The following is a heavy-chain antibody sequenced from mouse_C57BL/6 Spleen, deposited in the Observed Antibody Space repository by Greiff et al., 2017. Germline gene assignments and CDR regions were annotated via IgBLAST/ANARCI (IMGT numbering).Heavy chain of an antibody. J-gene: IGHJ4*01. CDR1: GYTFTSYW. V-gene: IGHV1-69*01. CDR3: ARVYYSNYYAMDY. CDR2: IDPSDSYT. D-gene: IGHD2-5*01. Sequence: VQLQQSGAELVMPGASVKLSCKASGYTFTSYWMHWVKQRPGQGLEWIGEIDPSDSYTNYNQKFKGKSTLTVDKSSSTAYMQLSSLTSEDSAVYYCARVYYSNYYAMDYWGQGTSVTVSS.